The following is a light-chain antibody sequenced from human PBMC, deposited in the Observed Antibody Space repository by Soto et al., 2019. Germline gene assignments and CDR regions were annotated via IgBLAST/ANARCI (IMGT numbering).Light chain of an antibody. V-gene: IGLV6-57*02. J-gene: IGLJ3*02. CDR1: SGSIASNY. CDR3: QSSDNNNRWV. CDR2: EDF. Sequence: LTQPHSVSESPGKTVTISCTGSSGSIASNYVQWYQQRPGSAPTTVIYEDFQRPSGVPDRFSASIDTSSNSASLTISGLKTEDEADYYCQSSDNNNRWVFGGGTKLTVL.